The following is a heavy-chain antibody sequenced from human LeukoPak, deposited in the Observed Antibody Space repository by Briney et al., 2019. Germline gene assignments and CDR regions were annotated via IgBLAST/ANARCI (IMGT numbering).Heavy chain of an antibody. J-gene: IGHJ4*02. D-gene: IGHD6-19*01. V-gene: IGHV3-30*03. CDR3: ARPGGQWLARAYYFDY. Sequence: GGSLRLSCAASGFTFSSYGMHWVRQAPGKGLEWVAVISYDGSNKYYADSVKGRFTISRDNSKNTLYLQMNSLRAEDTAVYYCARPGGQWLARAYYFDYWGQGTLVTVSS. CDR1: GFTFSSYG. CDR2: ISYDGSNK.